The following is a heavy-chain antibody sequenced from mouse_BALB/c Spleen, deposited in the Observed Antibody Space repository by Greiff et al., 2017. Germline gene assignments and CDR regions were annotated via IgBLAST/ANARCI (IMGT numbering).Heavy chain of an antibody. CDR3: TRGYLAMDY. CDR2: IYPGSGST. CDR1: GYTFTSYW. Sequence: LKQPGSELVRPGASVKLSCKASGYTFTSYWMHWVKQRHGQGLEWIGNIYPGSGSTNYDEKFKSKGTLTVDTSSSTAYMHLSSLTSEDSAVYYCTRGYLAMDYWGQGTSVTVSS. J-gene: IGHJ4*01. V-gene: IGHV1S22*01.